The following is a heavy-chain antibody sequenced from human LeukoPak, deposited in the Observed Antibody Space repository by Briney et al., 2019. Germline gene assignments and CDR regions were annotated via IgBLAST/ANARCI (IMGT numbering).Heavy chain of an antibody. V-gene: IGHV3-53*01. D-gene: IGHD2-15*01. CDR3: ASRHCSGGGCYFAGADPFDY. CDR1: GFAVSSTY. J-gene: IGHJ4*02. CDR2: IYSGGNI. Sequence: GGSLRLSCAASGFAVSSTYMSWVRQAPGKGLEWVSVIYSGGNIYYIDSVKGRFTISRDTSKNTLYLQMNSLRAEDTAVYYCASRHCSGGGCYFAGADPFDYWGQGTLVTVSS.